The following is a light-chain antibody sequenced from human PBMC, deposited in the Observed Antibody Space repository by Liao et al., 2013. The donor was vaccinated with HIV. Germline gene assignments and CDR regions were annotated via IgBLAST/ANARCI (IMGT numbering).Light chain of an antibody. Sequence: SYELTQPPSVSVAPGKTAKITCGGESIGSQSVHWYQQKPGQAPLLVIFSDTGRPSGIPERFSGSNSGNTATLTISGTQAMDEADYYCQAWDSTLYVFGTGTKVTVL. CDR2: SDT. CDR1: SIGSQS. V-gene: IGLV3-21*01. CDR3: QAWDSTLYV. J-gene: IGLJ1*01.